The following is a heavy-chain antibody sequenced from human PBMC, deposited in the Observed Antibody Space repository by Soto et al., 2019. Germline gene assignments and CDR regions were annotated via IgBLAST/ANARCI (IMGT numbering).Heavy chain of an antibody. CDR2: INQGGSET. V-gene: IGHV3-7*01. D-gene: IGHD4-4*01. J-gene: IGHJ1*01. CDR1: GFPFTVFW. Sequence: EVQLVESGGALVLPGGSLRLSCAASGFPFTVFWMSWVRRVPGKGLEWLANINQGGSETYYVDSVKGRFTISRDNAANLVYLEMNSLRAEDTAVYYCARDGPIQQLGQSYQFWGQGTLVTVSS. CDR3: ARDGPIQQLGQSYQF.